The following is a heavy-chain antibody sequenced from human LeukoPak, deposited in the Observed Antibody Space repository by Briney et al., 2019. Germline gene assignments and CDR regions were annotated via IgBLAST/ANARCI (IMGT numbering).Heavy chain of an antibody. V-gene: IGHV4-30-2*01. CDR2: IYHSGST. CDR3: ARHSIWGYILDY. J-gene: IGHJ4*02. Sequence: SQTLSLTCTVSGGSISSGGYYWSWIRQPPGKGLEWIGYIYHSGSTYYNPSLKSRVTISVGTSKNQFSLKLSSVTAADTAVYYCARHSIWGYILDYWGQGTLVTVSS. CDR1: GGSISSGGYY. D-gene: IGHD5-12*01.